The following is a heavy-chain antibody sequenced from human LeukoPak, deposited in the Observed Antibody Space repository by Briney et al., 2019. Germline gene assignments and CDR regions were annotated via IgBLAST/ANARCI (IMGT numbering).Heavy chain of an antibody. CDR3: ATHAGTAAFDAFDI. CDR2: VSYSGST. V-gene: IGHV4-61*05. Sequence: PSETLSLTCTVSGGSISSSSYSWVWIRQPPGKGLEWIGYVSYSGSTKYNPSLKSRVTILGDTSKNQFSLKLSSVTAADTAVYYCATHAGTAAFDAFDIWGQGTMVTVSS. D-gene: IGHD1-1*01. CDR1: GGSISSSSYS. J-gene: IGHJ3*02.